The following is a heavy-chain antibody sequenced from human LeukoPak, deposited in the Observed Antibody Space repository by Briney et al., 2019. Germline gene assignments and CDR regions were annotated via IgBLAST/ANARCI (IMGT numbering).Heavy chain of an antibody. V-gene: IGHV4-59*08. D-gene: IGHD3-10*01. Sequence: PSETLSLTCTVSGTSISTYYWSWIRQPPGKGLEWVGYLYYSGSTRYNPSLKSRVTISVDTSKNQFSLRRSSVAAADTAVYYCARAGSGYSFDYWGQGTLVTVSS. CDR3: ARAGSGYSFDY. CDR2: LYYSGST. J-gene: IGHJ4*02. CDR1: GTSISTYY.